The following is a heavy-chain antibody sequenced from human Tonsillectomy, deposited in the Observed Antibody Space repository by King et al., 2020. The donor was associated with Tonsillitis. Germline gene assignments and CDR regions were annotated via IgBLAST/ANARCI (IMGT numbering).Heavy chain of an antibody. V-gene: IGHV3-30*04. Sequence: QLVQSGGGVVQPGRSLRLSCAASGLMFSSYAMHWVRQAPGKGLEWVTVISYDGSNKYYADSVKGRFTSYRDNSKNTLYLQMNSLRAEDTGVYYCASSGGAGATYYYYGMDVWGQGTTVTVSS. D-gene: IGHD3-10*01. CDR1: GLMFSSYA. J-gene: IGHJ6*02. CDR3: ASSGGAGATYYYYGMDV. CDR2: ISYDGSNK.